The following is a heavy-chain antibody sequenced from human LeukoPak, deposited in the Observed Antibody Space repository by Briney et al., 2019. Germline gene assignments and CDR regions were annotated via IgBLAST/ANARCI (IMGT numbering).Heavy chain of an antibody. CDR3: ARVSSGWPYYYYYYMDV. V-gene: IGHV4-34*01. D-gene: IGHD6-19*01. Sequence: PSETLSLTCAVYGGSFSGYYWSWIRQPPGKGLEWIGEINHSGSTNYNPSLKSRVTISVDTSKNQLSLKLSSVTAADTAVYYCARVSSGWPYYYYYYMDVWGKGTTVTVSS. J-gene: IGHJ6*03. CDR2: INHSGST. CDR1: GGSFSGYY.